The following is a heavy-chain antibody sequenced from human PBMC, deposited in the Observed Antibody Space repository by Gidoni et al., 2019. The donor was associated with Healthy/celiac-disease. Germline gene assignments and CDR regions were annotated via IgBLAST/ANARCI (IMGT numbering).Heavy chain of an antibody. V-gene: IGHV3-9*01. Sequence: EVQLVESGGGLVQPGRSLRLSCAASGFTFDDYAMHWVRQAPGKGLEWVSGISWNSGSIGYADSVKGRFTISRDNAKNSLYLQMYSLRAEDTALYYCAKDKWGSLPGYYFDYWGQGTLVTVSS. CDR2: ISWNSGSI. CDR3: AKDKWGSLPGYYFDY. D-gene: IGHD1-26*01. J-gene: IGHJ4*02. CDR1: GFTFDDYA.